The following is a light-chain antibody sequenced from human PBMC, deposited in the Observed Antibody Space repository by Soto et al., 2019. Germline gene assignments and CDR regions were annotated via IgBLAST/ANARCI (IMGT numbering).Light chain of an antibody. CDR1: QRLSSNF. CDR3: GLYVISPH. CDR2: ASS. V-gene: IGKV3-20*01. J-gene: IGKJ5*01. Sequence: RASQRLSSNFLAWYQHKPGQAPRLLIYASSNRATGIPDRFSGSASVTDFTLTIYRLEPGDCAVYYCGLYVISPHFGQGTRLEIK.